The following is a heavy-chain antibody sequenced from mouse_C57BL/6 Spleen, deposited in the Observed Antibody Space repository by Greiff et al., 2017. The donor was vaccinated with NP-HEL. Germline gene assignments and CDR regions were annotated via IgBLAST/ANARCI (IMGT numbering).Heavy chain of an antibody. CDR1: GYAFSSYW. V-gene: IGHV1-80*01. CDR3: AISDYYAWDY. D-gene: IGHD1-1*01. Sequence: VQLQQSGAELVKPGASVKISCKASGYAFSSYWMNWVKQRPGTGLECIGQIYTGDGDTNYNGKFKGKATLTADKSSSTAYMQLSSLTSEDSAVYFCAISDYYAWDYWGQGTTLTVSS. CDR2: IYTGDGDT. J-gene: IGHJ2*01.